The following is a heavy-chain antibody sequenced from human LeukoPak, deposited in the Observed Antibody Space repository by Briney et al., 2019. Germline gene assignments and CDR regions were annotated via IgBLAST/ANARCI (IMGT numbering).Heavy chain of an antibody. D-gene: IGHD5-18*01. J-gene: IGHJ4*02. Sequence: LSLTCTVSGGSISSGGYYWSWIRQHPGKGLEWVSSISSSSSYIYYADSVKGRFTISRDNAKNSLFLQMNSLRAEDTAVYYCARGVDTAMVIPFDYWGQGTLVTVSS. CDR2: ISSSSSYI. CDR1: GGSISSGGYY. CDR3: ARGVDTAMVIPFDY. V-gene: IGHV3-11*06.